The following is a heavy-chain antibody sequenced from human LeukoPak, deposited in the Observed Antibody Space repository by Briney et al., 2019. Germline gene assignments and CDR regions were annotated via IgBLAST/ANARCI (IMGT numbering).Heavy chain of an antibody. CDR1: GGSLSTYY. D-gene: IGHD5-18*01. CDR3: AREGRYRYGYNEYHLYMDI. Sequence: SETLSLTCTVSGGSLSTYYWRWVRQPPGQGLEWVGYIYYDGSTNYNPSLKSRVTISVDTSKNQFSLKLSSVTAAETAVYYCAREGRYRYGYNEYHLYMDIWGKGTTVTVSS. CDR2: IYYDGST. V-gene: IGHV4-59*12. J-gene: IGHJ6*03.